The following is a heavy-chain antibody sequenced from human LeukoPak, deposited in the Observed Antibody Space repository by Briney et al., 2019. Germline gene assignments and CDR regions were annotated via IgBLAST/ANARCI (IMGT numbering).Heavy chain of an antibody. CDR3: ARGNPDLGYCSGGSCYD. V-gene: IGHV3-48*03. Sequence: GGSLRLSCAASGFTFSSYEMNWVRQAPGKGLEWVSYISSSGSTIYYADSVKGRFTISRDNAKNSLYLQMNSLRAEDTAVYYCARGNPDLGYCSGGSCYDWGRGTLVTVSS. D-gene: IGHD2-15*01. CDR1: GFTFSSYE. J-gene: IGHJ4*02. CDR2: ISSSGSTI.